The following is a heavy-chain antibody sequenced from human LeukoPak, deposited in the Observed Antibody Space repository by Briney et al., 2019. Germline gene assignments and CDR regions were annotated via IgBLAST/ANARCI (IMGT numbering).Heavy chain of an antibody. CDR3: TRDGNYYDSEYHYYMDV. J-gene: IGHJ6*03. CDR1: GFTFGDYA. CDR2: IRSKAYGGTT. D-gene: IGHD3-22*01. Sequence: GGSLRLSCTASGFTFGDYAMSWVRQAPGKGLEWVGFIRSKAYGGTTEYAASVKGRFTISRDDSKSIAYLQMNSLKTEDTAVYYCTRDGNYYDSEYHYYMDVWGKGTTVTISS. V-gene: IGHV3-49*04.